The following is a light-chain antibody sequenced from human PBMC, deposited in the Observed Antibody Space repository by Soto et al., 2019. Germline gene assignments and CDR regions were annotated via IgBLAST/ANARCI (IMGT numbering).Light chain of an antibody. CDR1: QSIRQW. V-gene: IGKV1-5*03. CDR2: KAS. J-gene: IGKJ3*01. Sequence: DIQMTQSPSTLSASLGDRVTITCRASQSIRQWLAWYQHKPGKAPKLLIYKASTLDSGVPSRFSGSGSGTDFPLTISSLQPDDFATYYCQQYDRYSLSFGPGTKVEIK. CDR3: QQYDRYSLS.